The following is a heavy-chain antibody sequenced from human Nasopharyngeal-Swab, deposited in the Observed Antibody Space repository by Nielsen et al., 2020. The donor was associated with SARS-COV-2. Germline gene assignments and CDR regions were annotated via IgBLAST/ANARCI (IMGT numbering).Heavy chain of an antibody. CDR3: IRSDYGDWLYYYYYMDV. J-gene: IGHJ6*03. CDR2: IRSKAYGGTT. D-gene: IGHD4-17*01. Sequence: WIRQPPGKGLEWVGFIRSKAYGGTTEYAASVKGRFTISRDDSKSIAYLQMNSLKTEDTAVYYCIRSDYGDWLYYYYYMDVWGKGTTVTVSS. V-gene: IGHV3-49*02.